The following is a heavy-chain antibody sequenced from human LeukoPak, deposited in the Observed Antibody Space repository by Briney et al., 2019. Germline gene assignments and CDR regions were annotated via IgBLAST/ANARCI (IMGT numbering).Heavy chain of an antibody. J-gene: IGHJ4*02. CDR2: IYSGGST. CDR3: AIQHGYSRGYFDY. D-gene: IGHD5-24*01. Sequence: GGSLRLSCAASGFTVSRHYMSWLRQAPGKGLEWVSVIYSGGSTYYADSVKGRFTISRDNSKNTLYLQMNSLRAEDTAVYYCAIQHGYSRGYFDYWGQGTLVTVSS. V-gene: IGHV3-53*01. CDR1: GFTVSRHY.